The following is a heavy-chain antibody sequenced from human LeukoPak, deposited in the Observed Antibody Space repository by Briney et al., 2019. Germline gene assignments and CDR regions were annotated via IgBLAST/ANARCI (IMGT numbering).Heavy chain of an antibody. Sequence: PGGSLRLSCAASAFTFSSYPVSWVRQAPGKGLEWVSSISDSGDNTYYADSVKGRFTTSRDNSENTLYLQMNSLRAEDTAVYYCARLIFGVARIDYWGQGTLVTVSS. CDR1: AFTFSSYP. V-gene: IGHV3-23*01. J-gene: IGHJ4*02. D-gene: IGHD3-3*01. CDR3: ARLIFGVARIDY. CDR2: ISDSGDNT.